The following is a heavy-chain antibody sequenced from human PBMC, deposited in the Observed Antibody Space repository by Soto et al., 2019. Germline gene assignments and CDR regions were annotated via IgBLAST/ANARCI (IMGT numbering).Heavy chain of an antibody. CDR3: VRGWGRIFDY. V-gene: IGHV4-34*01. CDR1: GGSFSGYY. CDR2: LNHSGST. J-gene: IGHJ4*02. D-gene: IGHD7-27*01. Sequence: QVQLQQWGAGLLKPSETLSLTCADYGGSFSGYYWNWIRQPPGKRLEWTGELNHSGSTNYNPSLRRRVTISVDTSKNQFSLKLSSVTAADTAVYCCVRGWGRIFDYWGQGTLVTVSS.